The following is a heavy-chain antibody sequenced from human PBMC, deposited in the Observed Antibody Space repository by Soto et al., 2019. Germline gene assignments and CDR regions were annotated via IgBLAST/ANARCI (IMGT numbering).Heavy chain of an antibody. CDR3: SRDPRLVDY. D-gene: IGHD1-26*01. CDR1: GFTFRDYY. J-gene: IGHJ4*02. CDR2: INGGGDVI. Sequence: XVSLQLCCVASGFTFRDYYVTWIRQAPGKGPEWISYINGGGDVIAYADSVKGRFTISRDNARSSVYLQMNSLTVDDTAVYHCSRDPRLVDYRGQGTLVTVSS. V-gene: IGHV3-11*01.